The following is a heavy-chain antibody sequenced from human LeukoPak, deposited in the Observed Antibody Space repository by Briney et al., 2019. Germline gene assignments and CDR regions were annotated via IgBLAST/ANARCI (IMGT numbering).Heavy chain of an antibody. J-gene: IGHJ6*02. D-gene: IGHD3-3*01. CDR1: GFTFSDYY. CDR3: ARDSPMVTIFGVVIKDYYGMDV. Sequence: PGGSLRLSCAASGFTFSDYYMSWIRQAPGKGLEWVSYISGSGSTIYYADSVKGRFTISRDNAKNSLYLQMNSLRAEDTAVYYCARDSPMVTIFGVVIKDYYGMDVWGQGTTVTVSS. V-gene: IGHV3-11*01. CDR2: ISGSGSTI.